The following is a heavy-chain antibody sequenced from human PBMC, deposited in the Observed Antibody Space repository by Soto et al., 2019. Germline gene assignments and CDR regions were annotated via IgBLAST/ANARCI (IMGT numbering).Heavy chain of an antibody. CDR2: INPNSGGT. J-gene: IGHJ5*02. D-gene: IGHD4-17*01. CDR3: ARNPTGPTRLDH. CDR1: GYTFTGYY. V-gene: IGHV1-2*04. Sequence: ASVKVSCKASGYTFTGYYMHWVRQAPGQGLEWMGWINPNSGGTNYAQKFQGWVTMTRDTSINTTYMELSRLRSDDTGVYYWARNPTGPTRLDHWGQGTLVTVSS.